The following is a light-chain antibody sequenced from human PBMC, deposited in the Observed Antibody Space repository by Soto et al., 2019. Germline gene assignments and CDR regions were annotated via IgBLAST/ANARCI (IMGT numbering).Light chain of an antibody. CDR1: SSDVGGYNY. V-gene: IGLV2-14*01. J-gene: IGLJ2*01. CDR3: SSYTSSSTLGV. Sequence: QSALTQPASVSGSPGQSITISCTGTSSDVGGYNYVSWYQQHPGKAPKLMIYDVSNWPSGVSNRFSGSKSGNTASLTISGLQAEDDADYYCSSYTSSSTLGVFGGGTKVTVL. CDR2: DVS.